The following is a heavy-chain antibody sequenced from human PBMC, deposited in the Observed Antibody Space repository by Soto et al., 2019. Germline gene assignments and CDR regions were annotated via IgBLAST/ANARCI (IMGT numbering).Heavy chain of an antibody. Sequence: EVQLVESGGGLVKPGGSLRLSCVASGFTFRTYTMNWVRQAPGKGLEWVSGIRGFSPYTFYAESVKGRFTISRDNAKNSLSLHMNSLGVEDTAVYYCSRDRGYDAHDYYYNAMDVWGQGTTVTVSS. CDR1: GFTFRTYT. CDR3: SRDRGYDAHDYYYNAMDV. V-gene: IGHV3-21*01. CDR2: IRGFSPYT. J-gene: IGHJ6*02. D-gene: IGHD2-15*01.